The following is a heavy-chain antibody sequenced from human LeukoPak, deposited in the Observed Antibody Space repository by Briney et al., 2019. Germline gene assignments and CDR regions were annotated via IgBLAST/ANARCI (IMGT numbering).Heavy chain of an antibody. CDR3: ALDTRLLWFGELSGGWFDP. CDR2: ISAYNGST. V-gene: IGHV1-18*01. Sequence: ASVKVSCKASGYTFTSYGISWVRQAPGQGLEWMGWISAYNGSTNYAQKLQGRVTMTTDTSTSTAYMELRSLRSDDTAVYYCALDTRLLWFGELSGGWFDPWGQGTLVTVSS. D-gene: IGHD3-10*01. CDR1: GYTFTSYG. J-gene: IGHJ5*02.